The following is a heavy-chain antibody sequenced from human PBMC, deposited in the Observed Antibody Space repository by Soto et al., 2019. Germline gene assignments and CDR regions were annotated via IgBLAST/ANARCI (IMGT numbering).Heavy chain of an antibody. CDR3: ARLPDWNDYYYYYYGMDV. CDR1: GGSISGFY. V-gene: IGHV4-59*01. CDR2: IYYSGST. D-gene: IGHD1-1*01. J-gene: IGHJ6*02. Sequence: SETLSLTCSVSGGSISGFYWIWIRQPPGRGLEWVGYIYYSGSTNYNPSLKSRVTISVDTSKNQFSLKLSSVTAADTAVYYCARLPDWNDYYYYYYGMDVWGQGTTVTVSS.